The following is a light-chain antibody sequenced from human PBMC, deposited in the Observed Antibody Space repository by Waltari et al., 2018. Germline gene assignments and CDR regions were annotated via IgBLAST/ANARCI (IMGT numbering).Light chain of an antibody. CDR3: QQSYTTPRT. J-gene: IGKJ1*01. Sequence: DIQMTQSPSSLSASVGDRVTITCRASQSIANYLNWYQQKPGNAPNLLIYAASSLQSGVPPRFSGSGSGTDFTLTSSSLQPEDFATYYCQQSYTTPRTFGQGTKVEIK. CDR1: QSIANY. CDR2: AAS. V-gene: IGKV1-39*01.